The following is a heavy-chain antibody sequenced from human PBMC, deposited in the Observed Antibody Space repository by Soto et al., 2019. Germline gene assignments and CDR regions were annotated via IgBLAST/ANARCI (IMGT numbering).Heavy chain of an antibody. CDR2: IIPIFGTA. CDR3: ASRSQWLAARQYFDY. D-gene: IGHD6-6*01. J-gene: IGHJ4*02. Sequence: QVQLVQSGAEVKKPGSSVKVSCKASGGTFSSYAISWVRQAPGQGLEWMGVIIPIFGTANYAQKFQGRVTITADESTSTAYMELSSLRSEDTAVYYCASRSQWLAARQYFDYWGQGTLVTVSS. CDR1: GGTFSSYA. V-gene: IGHV1-69*01.